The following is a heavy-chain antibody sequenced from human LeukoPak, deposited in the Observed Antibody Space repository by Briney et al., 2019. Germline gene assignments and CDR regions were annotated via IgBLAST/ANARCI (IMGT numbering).Heavy chain of an antibody. CDR3: ARTYYDILTGYNPYFDY. D-gene: IGHD3-9*01. Sequence: GGSLRLSCASSGFTFNTYTMNQVRQAPGKGLDWVSSITASSTAIYSADSVKGRFTISRDNAKIFLYLQMNSLRAEDTAVYYCARTYYDILTGYNPYFDYWGQGILVTVSS. CDR1: GFTFNTYT. CDR2: ITASSTAI. V-gene: IGHV3-21*01. J-gene: IGHJ4*02.